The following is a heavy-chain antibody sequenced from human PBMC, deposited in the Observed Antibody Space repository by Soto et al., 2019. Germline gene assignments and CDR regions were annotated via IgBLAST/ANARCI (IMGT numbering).Heavy chain of an antibody. CDR2: IYHSGRT. Sequence: QVQLQESGPGLVKPSGTLSLTCGVSSGSITSSNYWSWVRQPPGKGLEWIGEIYHSGRTHYNPSLKSRVIISVDKSMNQFSLRLTSVTAADTAVYYCARDRSSGGAYSRRWIDPWGQGLLVTVSS. D-gene: IGHD5-12*01. J-gene: IGHJ5*02. CDR3: ARDRSSGGAYSRRWIDP. V-gene: IGHV4-4*02. CDR1: SGSITSSNY.